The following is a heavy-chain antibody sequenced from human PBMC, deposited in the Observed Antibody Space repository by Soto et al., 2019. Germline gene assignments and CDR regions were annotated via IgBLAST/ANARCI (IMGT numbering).Heavy chain of an antibody. Sequence: HPGGSLRLSCAASGFTFRSCAMGWVRQAPGKGLEWVSDIIDSGASTYYADSVKGRFTISRDNSKSTLYLQMNSLRAEDTALYYCAKGRSYYYYYGVDVWVQGTTVTVSS. CDR1: GFTFRSCA. J-gene: IGHJ6*02. CDR3: AKGRSYYYYYGVDV. V-gene: IGHV3-23*01. CDR2: IIDSGAST.